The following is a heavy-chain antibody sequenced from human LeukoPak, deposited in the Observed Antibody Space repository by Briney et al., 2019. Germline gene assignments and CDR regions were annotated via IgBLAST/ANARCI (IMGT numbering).Heavy chain of an antibody. CDR1: GFTFSTFA. CDR3: VRSYHPGGWFDP. V-gene: IGHV3-23*01. J-gene: IGHJ5*02. D-gene: IGHD2-21*01. Sequence: TGGSLRLSCAASGFTFSTFAMIWVRQPPGKGLEWVSSIFPSGGEIHYADSVRGRFTISRDNSKSTLSLQMNSLTAEDTAVHYCVRSYHPGGWFDPWGQGTLVTVSS. CDR2: IFPSGGEI.